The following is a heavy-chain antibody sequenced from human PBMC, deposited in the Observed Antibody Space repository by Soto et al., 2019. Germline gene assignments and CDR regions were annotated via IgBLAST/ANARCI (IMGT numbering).Heavy chain of an antibody. CDR2: ISVSSSYI. CDR1: GFTFSSYS. V-gene: IGHV3-21*01. D-gene: IGHD4-17*01. CDR3: ARGEARDYVNGYYDLDV. Sequence: EVQLVESGGGLVKPGGSLRLSCAASGFTFSSYSMNWVRQAPGEGLEWVSSISVSSSYIYYADSVKGRFTISRDNAKNSLYLQLNSMRAEAKAVYVCARGEARDYVNGYYDLDVWGKGTTVTVSS. J-gene: IGHJ6*03.